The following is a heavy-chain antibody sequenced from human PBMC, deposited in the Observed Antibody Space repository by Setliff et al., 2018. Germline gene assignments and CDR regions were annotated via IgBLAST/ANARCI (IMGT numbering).Heavy chain of an antibody. CDR1: GASISGNSYY. D-gene: IGHD2-2*01. Sequence: PSETLSLTCTVSGASISGNSYYWAWIRQPPGKGLEWIASTYYGGNTYYNPSLKSRVTIFVDTSKNQFSLNLNSVTAADTGVYYCASCRYQVPYDYWGQGILVTVSS. CDR3: ASCRYQVPYDY. V-gene: IGHV4-39*01. J-gene: IGHJ4*02. CDR2: TYYGGNT.